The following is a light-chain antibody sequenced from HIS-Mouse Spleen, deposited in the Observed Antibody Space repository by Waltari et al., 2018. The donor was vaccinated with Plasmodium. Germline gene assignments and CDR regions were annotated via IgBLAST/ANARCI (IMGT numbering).Light chain of an antibody. Sequence: DIQMTQSPSTLSASVGDRVTITCRASQSISSRLAWYQQKPGKAPKLLIYKASSLESGVPSRFSGSGSGTELTRTISSLQPDDFATYYCQQYNSYSWTFGQGTKVEIK. CDR3: QQYNSYSWT. CDR1: QSISSR. CDR2: KAS. J-gene: IGKJ1*01. V-gene: IGKV1-5*03.